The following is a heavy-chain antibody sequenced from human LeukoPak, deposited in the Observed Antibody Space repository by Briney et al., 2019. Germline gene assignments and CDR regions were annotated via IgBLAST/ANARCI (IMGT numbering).Heavy chain of an antibody. CDR2: LSSDGSNK. Sequence: GGSLRLSCVVSGFIVNSYGMHWVRQAPDKGLEWVAVLSSDGSNKYYADSVKGRFTISRDISKNTLYLQMNSLRADDTALYYCAKESLYYDFDYWGQGTLVTVSS. CDR1: GFIVNSYG. V-gene: IGHV3-30*18. J-gene: IGHJ4*02. CDR3: AKESLYYDFDY. D-gene: IGHD3-10*01.